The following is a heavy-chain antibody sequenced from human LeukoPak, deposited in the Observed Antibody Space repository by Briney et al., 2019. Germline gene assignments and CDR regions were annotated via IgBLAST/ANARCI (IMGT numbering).Heavy chain of an antibody. Sequence: GASVKVSCKASGGTFSSYAISWLRQAPGQGLEWMGGIIPIFGTANYAQKFQGRVTITADESTSTAYMELSSLRSEDTAVYYCARLPAARPLNFDYWGQGTLVTVSS. J-gene: IGHJ4*02. CDR1: GGTFSSYA. D-gene: IGHD6-6*01. V-gene: IGHV1-69*13. CDR3: ARLPAARPLNFDY. CDR2: IIPIFGTA.